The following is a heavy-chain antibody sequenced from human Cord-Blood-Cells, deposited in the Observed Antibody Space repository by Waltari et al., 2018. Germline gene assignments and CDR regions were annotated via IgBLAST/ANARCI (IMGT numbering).Heavy chain of an antibody. V-gene: IGHV4-39*01. D-gene: IGHD5-12*01. CDR2: IYYSGST. J-gene: IGHJ4*02. Sequence: QLQLQESGPGLVKPSETLSLTCTVSGGSISSSSYYWGWIRQPPGKGLEWIGSIYYSGSTYYNPSLNSRVTISVDTSKNQFSLKLSSVTAADTAVYYCARLPWGDGYEGYWGQGTLVTVSS. CDR1: GGSISSSSYY. CDR3: ARLPWGDGYEGY.